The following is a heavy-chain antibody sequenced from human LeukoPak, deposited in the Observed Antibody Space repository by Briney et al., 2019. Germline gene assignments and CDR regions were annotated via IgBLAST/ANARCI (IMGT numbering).Heavy chain of an antibody. CDR3: ARQKELDPIVVVHTRPGPFDY. J-gene: IGHJ4*02. CDR2: ISYDGSNK. Sequence: QPGGSLRLSCAASGFTFSSYAMHWVCQAPGKGLEWVAVISYDGSNKYYADSVKGRFTISRDNSKNTLYLQMNSLRAEDTAVYYCARQKELDPIVVVHTRPGPFDYWGQGTLVTVSS. V-gene: IGHV3-30-3*01. D-gene: IGHD3-22*01. CDR1: GFTFSSYA.